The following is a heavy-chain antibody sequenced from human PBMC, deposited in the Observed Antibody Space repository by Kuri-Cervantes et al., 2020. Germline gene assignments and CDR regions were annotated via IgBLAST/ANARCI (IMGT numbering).Heavy chain of an antibody. D-gene: IGHD1-26*01. V-gene: IGHV3-9*01. CDR3: AKDVIGIVGATGAFDY. Sequence: SLKISCAASGFTFDDYAMHWVRQTPGKGLEWVSGISWNSGFIGYADSVEGRFTISRDNAKNSLYLQMNSLRAEDTALYYCAKDVIGIVGATGAFDYWGQETLVTDSS. CDR2: ISWNSGFI. CDR1: GFTFDDYA. J-gene: IGHJ4*02.